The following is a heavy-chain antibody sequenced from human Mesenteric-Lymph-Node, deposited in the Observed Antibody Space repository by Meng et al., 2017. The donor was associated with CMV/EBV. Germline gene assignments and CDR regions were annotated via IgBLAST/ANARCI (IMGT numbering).Heavy chain of an antibody. CDR1: GGSISSYY. CDR3: ARGQDYYDSTGPPDY. V-gene: IGHV4-34*01. J-gene: IGHJ4*02. Sequence: SETLSLTCNVSGGSISSYYWSWIRQPPGKGLEWIGEINNSGSTNYNPSLKSRVTISVDTSKNQFSLKLSSVTAADTAVYYCARGQDYYDSTGPPDYWGQGTLVTVSS. D-gene: IGHD3-22*01. CDR2: INNSGST.